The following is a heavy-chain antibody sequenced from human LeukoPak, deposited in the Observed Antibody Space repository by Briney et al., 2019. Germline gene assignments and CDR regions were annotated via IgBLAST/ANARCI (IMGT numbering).Heavy chain of an antibody. CDR3: ARGGGYDPGEWCFDL. D-gene: IGHD5-12*01. Sequence: SETLSLTCAVSGGSISSGGYSWSWIRQPPGKGLEWIGYIYHSGSTYYNPSLKSRVTISVDRSKNQFSLKLSSVTAADTAVYYCARGGGYDPGEWCFDLWGRGTLVTVSS. CDR1: GGSISSGGYS. J-gene: IGHJ2*01. CDR2: IYHSGST. V-gene: IGHV4-30-2*01.